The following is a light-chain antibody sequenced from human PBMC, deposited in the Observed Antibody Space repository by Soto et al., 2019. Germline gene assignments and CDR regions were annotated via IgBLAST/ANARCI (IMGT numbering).Light chain of an antibody. Sequence: IRMTQSPSTLSAAVGDSVTITCRASQNIRNLLAWYQQKPGKAPKPLIYDASTLKTGVPSRFSGSGSGSEFNFTSTGLRPDDFAAYFCQQYNTYATFGQGTRLEIK. CDR3: QQYNTYAT. J-gene: IGKJ5*01. CDR1: QNIRNL. V-gene: IGKV1-5*01. CDR2: DAS.